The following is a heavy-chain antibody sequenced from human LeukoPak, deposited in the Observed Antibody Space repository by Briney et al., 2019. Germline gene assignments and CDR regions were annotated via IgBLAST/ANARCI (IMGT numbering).Heavy chain of an antibody. Sequence: GGSLRLSCAASGFTFDDYGMSWVRQAPGKGLEWVSGINWNGGSTGYADSVKGRFTISRDNAKSSLYLQMNSLRAEDTALYYCARAGRGWFGELALSAFDIWGQGTMVTVSS. CDR3: ARAGRGWFGELALSAFDI. J-gene: IGHJ3*02. CDR1: GFTFDDYG. D-gene: IGHD3-10*01. V-gene: IGHV3-20*04. CDR2: INWNGGST.